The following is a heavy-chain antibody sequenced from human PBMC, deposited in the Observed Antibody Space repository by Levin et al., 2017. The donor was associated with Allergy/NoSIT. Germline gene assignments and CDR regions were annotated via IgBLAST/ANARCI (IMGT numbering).Heavy chain of an antibody. D-gene: IGHD2-8*01. CDR3: AKEKWASKLSVFDY. J-gene: IGHJ4*02. Sequence: GWSLRLSCAASGFSFNDYSMHWVRQPPGKGLEWVSLIIKNGHTTYYADSVEGRFTISRDNSKNSLYLQMDSLRVEDTAFYYCAKEKWASKLSVFDYLGQGTLVTVSS. CDR2: IIKNGHTT. V-gene: IGHV3-43*01. CDR1: GFSFNDYS.